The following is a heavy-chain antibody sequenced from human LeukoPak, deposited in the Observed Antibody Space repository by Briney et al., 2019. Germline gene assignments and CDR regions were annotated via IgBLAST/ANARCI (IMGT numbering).Heavy chain of an antibody. D-gene: IGHD3-16*02. J-gene: IGHJ4*02. V-gene: IGHV1-2*02. CDR1: GYTFTGYY. CDR2: INPNSGGT. CDR3: ARSRAYDYVWGSYRSNVYQSFGFDY. Sequence: GASVKVSCKASGYTFTGYYMHWVRQAPGQGLEWMGWINPNSGGTNYAQKFQGRVTMTRDTSISTAYMELSRLRSDDTAVYYCARSRAYDYVWGSYRSNVYQSFGFDYWGQGTLVTVSS.